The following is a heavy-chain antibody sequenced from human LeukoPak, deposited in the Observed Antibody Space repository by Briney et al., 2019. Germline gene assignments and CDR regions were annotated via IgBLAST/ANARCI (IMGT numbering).Heavy chain of an antibody. CDR3: ASSNGYNLPDY. CDR1: GGSISSGGYS. CDR2: IYHSGST. D-gene: IGHD5-24*01. J-gene: IGHJ4*02. V-gene: IGHV4-30-2*01. Sequence: SQTLSLTCAVSGGSISSGGYSWSWIRQPPGKGLEWIGYIYHSGSTYYNPSLKSRVTISLDRSKNQFSLKLSSVTAADTAVYYRASSNGYNLPDYWGQGTLVTVSS.